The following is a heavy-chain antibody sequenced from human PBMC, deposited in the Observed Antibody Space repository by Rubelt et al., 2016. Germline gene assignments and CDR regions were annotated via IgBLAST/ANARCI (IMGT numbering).Heavy chain of an antibody. Sequence: ETLSLTCTVSGGSISSYYWSWIRQPAGKGLEWIGRIYTSGSTNYNPSLKSRVTMSVDTSKNQFSLKLSSVTAADTAVYYCVRGEGMVTIFGVVTINWFDPWGQGTLVTVSS. CDR2: IYTSGST. D-gene: IGHD3-3*01. CDR3: VRGEGMVTIFGVVTINWFDP. V-gene: IGHV4-4*07. CDR1: GGSISSYY. J-gene: IGHJ5*02.